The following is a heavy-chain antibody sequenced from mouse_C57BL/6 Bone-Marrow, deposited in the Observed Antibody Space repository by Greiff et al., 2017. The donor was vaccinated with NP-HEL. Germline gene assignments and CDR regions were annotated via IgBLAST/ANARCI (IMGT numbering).Heavy chain of an antibody. CDR2: IYPGDGDT. CDR3: ARPLLYTTVEGAY. Sequence: QVQLQQSGAELMKPGASVKISCKASGYAFSSSWMNWVKQRPGKGLEWIGRIYPGDGDTNYNGKFKGKATLTADKSSSTAYMQLSSLTSEDSAVYFCARPLLYTTVEGAYWGQGTLVTVSA. J-gene: IGHJ3*01. V-gene: IGHV1-82*01. CDR1: GYAFSSSW. D-gene: IGHD1-1*01.